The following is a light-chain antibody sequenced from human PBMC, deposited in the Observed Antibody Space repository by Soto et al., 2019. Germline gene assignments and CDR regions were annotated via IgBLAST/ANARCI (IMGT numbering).Light chain of an antibody. Sequence: EIQMTQSPSSLSASVGDSVIINCRANQSIGGSLNCYQQNFGKALQLLIYGASILQRGVPSKFSDSGSGTEFTLTISRLQPEDFASYHSNQSRKVPHTYGQGNKLEI. CDR2: GAS. J-gene: IGKJ2*01. CDR1: QSIGGS. CDR3: NQSRKVPHT. V-gene: IGKV1-39*01.